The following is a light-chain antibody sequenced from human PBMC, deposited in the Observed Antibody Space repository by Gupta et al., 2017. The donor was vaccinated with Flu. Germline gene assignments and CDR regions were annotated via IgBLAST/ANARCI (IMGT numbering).Light chain of an antibody. CDR1: SVGSNY. CDR2: KDS. V-gene: IGLV3-9*01. Sequence: LGKNTTRTCGGNSVGSNYVRCHQQNPAHPAVLLFYKDSSRSSGTPGRFSASYAGNTAILTTRAAQAGDDADYYCPESDTNNPYVFGTGTKVTVL. CDR3: PESDTNNPYV. J-gene: IGLJ1*01.